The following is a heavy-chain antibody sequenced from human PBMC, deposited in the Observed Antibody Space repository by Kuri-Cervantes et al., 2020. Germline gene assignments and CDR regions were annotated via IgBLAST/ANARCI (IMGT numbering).Heavy chain of an antibody. V-gene: IGHV3-30*03. CDR1: GFTFSSYG. D-gene: IGHD7-27*01. CDR3: ARVGLNWGNWGLGFDY. J-gene: IGHJ4*02. Sequence: GGSLRLSCAASGFTFSSYGMHWVRQAPGKGLEWVAVISYDGSNKYYADSVKGRFTISRDNSKNTLYLQMNSLRAEDTAVYYCARVGLNWGNWGLGFDYWGQGTLVTVSS. CDR2: ISYDGSNK.